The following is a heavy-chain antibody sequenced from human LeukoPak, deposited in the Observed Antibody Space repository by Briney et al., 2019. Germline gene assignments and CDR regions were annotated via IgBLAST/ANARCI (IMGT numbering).Heavy chain of an antibody. V-gene: IGHV4-39*07. CDR3: ARELGYYYGSGSYSLNQYYYYYMDV. CDR2: INYSGST. CDR1: GGSISSGSYY. J-gene: IGHJ6*03. Sequence: SQTLSLTCTVSGGSISSGSYYWSWIRQPPGKGLEWIGEINYSGSTNYNPSLKSRVTISVDTSKNQFSLKLSSVTAADTAVYYCARELGYYYGSGSYSLNQYYYYYMDVWGKGTTVTISS. D-gene: IGHD3-10*01.